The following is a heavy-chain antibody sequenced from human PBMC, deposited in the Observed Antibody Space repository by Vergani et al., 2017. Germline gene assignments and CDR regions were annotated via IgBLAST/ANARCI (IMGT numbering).Heavy chain of an antibody. CDR2: IYPGDSEV. CDR3: ASGGHGSENGGALQL. CDR1: GFRFSSYG. D-gene: IGHD3-10*01. V-gene: IGHV5-51*01. J-gene: IGHJ3*01. Sequence: VQLVESGGGVVQPGRSLRLSCAASGFRFSSYGMNWVRQAPGKGLEWMGIIYPGDSEVKSNPTFRGQVIFSVDTSVNTAYLQWRSLQASDTATYFCASGGHGSENGGALQLWGQGTNITVSS.